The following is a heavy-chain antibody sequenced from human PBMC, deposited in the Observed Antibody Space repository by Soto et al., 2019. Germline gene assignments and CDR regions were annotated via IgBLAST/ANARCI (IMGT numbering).Heavy chain of an antibody. CDR1: GGSISISNW. J-gene: IGHJ4*02. V-gene: IGHV4-4*02. CDR3: AVDYYDSSGYYLGYFDY. CDR2: IYHSGST. D-gene: IGHD3-22*01. Sequence: PSETLSLTCAVSGGSISISNWCSCVRQPPGKGLEWIGEIYHSGSTNYNPSLKSRVTISVDKSKNQFSLKLSSVTAADTAVYYCAVDYYDSSGYYLGYFDYWGQGTLVTVSS.